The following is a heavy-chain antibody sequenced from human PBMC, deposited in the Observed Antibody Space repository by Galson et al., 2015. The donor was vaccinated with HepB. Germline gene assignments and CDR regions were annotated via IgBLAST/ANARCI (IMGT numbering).Heavy chain of an antibody. CDR3: AISVVVTAIRGSEDY. D-gene: IGHD2-21*02. V-gene: IGHV1-69*13. CDR2: IIPIFGTA. CDR1: GGTLSSYA. J-gene: IGHJ4*02. Sequence: SVKVSCKASGGTLSSYAISWVRQAPGQGLEWMGGIIPIFGTANYAQKFKGRVTITADESTSTAYMELSSLRSEDTAVYYCAISVVVTAIRGSEDYWGQGTLVTVSS.